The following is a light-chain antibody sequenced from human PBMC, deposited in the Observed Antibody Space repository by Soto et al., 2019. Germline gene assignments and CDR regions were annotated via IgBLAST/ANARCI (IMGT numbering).Light chain of an antibody. V-gene: IGKV1-5*03. CDR3: QQYNTYPRT. CDR2: KAS. J-gene: IGKJ1*01. Sequence: DIQMTQSPSTLSASVGDRVTITCRASQSISNWLAWYQQNPGKAPKLRIYKASGLESGVPSRFSGSGSGTEFTLTISSLQHEDFATYYCQQYNTYPRTFGQGTKVEIK. CDR1: QSISNW.